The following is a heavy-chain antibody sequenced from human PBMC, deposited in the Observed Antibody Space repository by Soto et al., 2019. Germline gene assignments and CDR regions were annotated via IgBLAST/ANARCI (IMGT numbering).Heavy chain of an antibody. CDR2: ISSSGSTI. CDR1: GFTFSDYY. Sequence: QVQLVESGGGLVKPGGSLRLSCAASGFTFSDYYMSWIRQAPGKGLEWVSYISSSGSTIYYADSVKGRFTISRDNAKNSPYLQMNSLMAEDTAVYFCARATNLWYNWNYVSYYYYYMDVWGKGTTVTVFS. D-gene: IGHD1-7*01. V-gene: IGHV3-11*04. CDR3: ARATNLWYNWNYVSYYYYYMDV. J-gene: IGHJ6*03.